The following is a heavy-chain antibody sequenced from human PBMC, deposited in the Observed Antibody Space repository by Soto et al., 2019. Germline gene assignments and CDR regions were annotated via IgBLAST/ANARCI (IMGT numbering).Heavy chain of an antibody. Sequence: QVQLVESGGGVVQPGRSLRLSCAASGFTFSSYGMHWVRQAPGKGLEWVAVIWYDGSNKYYADSVKGRFTISRDNSKNTLYLQMNSLRTEDTAVYYCAREGFGYSSGWDRLGSFDYWGQGTLVTVSS. J-gene: IGHJ4*02. CDR2: IWYDGSNK. CDR3: AREGFGYSSGWDRLGSFDY. D-gene: IGHD6-19*01. V-gene: IGHV3-33*01. CDR1: GFTFSSYG.